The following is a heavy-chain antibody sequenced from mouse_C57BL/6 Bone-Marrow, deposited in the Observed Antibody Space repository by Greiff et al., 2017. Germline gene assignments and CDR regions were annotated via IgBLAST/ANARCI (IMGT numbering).Heavy chain of an antibody. CDR3: ARDGYHEGFDY. J-gene: IGHJ2*01. D-gene: IGHD2-3*01. CDR1: GFTFSSYG. CDR2: ISSGGSST. Sequence: EVKLVESGGDLVKPGGSLKLSCAASGFTFSSYGMSWVRQTPDKRLEWVATISSGGSSTYYPASVKGRFTISRDNAKNTLYLQMSSVKSEDTAMDYCARDGYHEGFDYWGQGTTLTVSS. V-gene: IGHV5-6*02.